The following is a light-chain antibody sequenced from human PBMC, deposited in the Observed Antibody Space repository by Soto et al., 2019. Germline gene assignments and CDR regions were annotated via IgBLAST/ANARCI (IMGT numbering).Light chain of an antibody. CDR2: DAS. Sequence: ERVMTQSPATLSVSPGERATLSCRASQSISNYLAWYQQKPGQAPRLLIYDASNRATGIPARFSGSGSGTDFTLTISSLEPEDFAVYYCQQRSNWPITFGQGTRLEIK. CDR1: QSISNY. J-gene: IGKJ5*01. V-gene: IGKV3-11*01. CDR3: QQRSNWPIT.